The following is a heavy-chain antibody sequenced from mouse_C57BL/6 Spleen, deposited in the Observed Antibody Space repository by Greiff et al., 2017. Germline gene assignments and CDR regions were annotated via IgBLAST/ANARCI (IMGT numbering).Heavy chain of an antibody. V-gene: IGHV1-81*01. CDR3: AREGPRYYGRGAY. CDR2: IYPRSGNT. CDR1: GYTFTSYG. D-gene: IGHD1-1*01. Sequence: QVQLQQSGAELARPGASVKLSCKASGYTFTSYGISWVKQRTGQGLEWIGEIYPRSGNTYYNEKFKGKATLTADKSSSTAYMELRSLTSEDSAVYFCAREGPRYYGRGAYWGQGTLVTVSA. J-gene: IGHJ3*01.